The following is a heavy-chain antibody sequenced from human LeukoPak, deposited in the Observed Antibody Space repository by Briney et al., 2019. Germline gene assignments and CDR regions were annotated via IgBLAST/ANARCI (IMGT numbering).Heavy chain of an antibody. D-gene: IGHD3-22*01. V-gene: IGHV4-39*07. CDR2: IYYSGST. CDR1: GGSISSSSYY. Sequence: SETLSLTCTVSGGSISSSSYYWGWIRQPPGKGLEWIGSIYYSGSTYYNPSLKSRVPISVDTSKNQFSLKLSSVTAADTAVYYCARATLYYYDSSGNTFDYWGQGTLVTVSS. J-gene: IGHJ4*02. CDR3: ARATLYYYDSSGNTFDY.